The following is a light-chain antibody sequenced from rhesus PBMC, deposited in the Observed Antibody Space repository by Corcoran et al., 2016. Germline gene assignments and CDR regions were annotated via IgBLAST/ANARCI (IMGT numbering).Light chain of an antibody. CDR2: AAP. V-gene: IGKV1S12*01. CDR3: QHYYDNPFT. Sequence: DIQMTQSPSALSASVGDRVTISCRASQNIYSNFAWYQQKPGKAPKLLIYAAPSLLTGLPSRFSGSGSGTDFTLTISSLQPEDSAAYYCQHYYDNPFTFGPGTKLDIK. CDR1: QNIYSN. J-gene: IGKJ3*01.